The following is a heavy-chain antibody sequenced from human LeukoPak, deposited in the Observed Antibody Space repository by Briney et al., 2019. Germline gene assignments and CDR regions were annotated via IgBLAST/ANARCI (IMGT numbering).Heavy chain of an antibody. V-gene: IGHV4-59*08. D-gene: IGHD6-19*01. J-gene: IGHJ4*02. CDR3: ASSSRGIAVYDS. CDR1: GGSISSYY. Sequence: SETLSLTCTVSGGSISSYYWSWIRQPPGKGLEWIGYIYYSGSTNYNPSLKSRVTISVDTSKNQFSLKLSSVTATDTAVYYCASSSRGIAVYDSWGQGTLVTVSS. CDR2: IYYSGST.